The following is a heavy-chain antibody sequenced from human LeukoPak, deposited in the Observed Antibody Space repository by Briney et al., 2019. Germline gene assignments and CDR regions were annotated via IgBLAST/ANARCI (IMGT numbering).Heavy chain of an antibody. CDR2: ISGSGGST. CDR3: AKSSGVRYYDSSGYFDY. D-gene: IGHD3-22*01. J-gene: IGHJ4*02. Sequence: GGSLRLSCAASGFTFSSYAMSWVRQAPGKGLEWVSTISGSGGSTYYADSVKGRFTISRDNSKNTLYLQMNSLRAEDTAVYYCAKSSGVRYYDSSGYFDYWGQGTLVTVSS. CDR1: GFTFSSYA. V-gene: IGHV3-23*01.